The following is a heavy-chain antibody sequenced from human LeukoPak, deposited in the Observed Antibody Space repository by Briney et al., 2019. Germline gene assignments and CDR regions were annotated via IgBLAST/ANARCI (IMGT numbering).Heavy chain of an antibody. V-gene: IGHV5-51*01. J-gene: IGHJ3*02. CDR3: ARLSMIDTFDI. D-gene: IGHD3-22*01. Sequence: GESLKISCKGSGYSFTSYWIGWVGQLPGKGLEWMGIIYPGDSDTRYSPSFQGQVTISADKSISTAYLQWRSLKASDTAMYYCARLSMIDTFDIWGLGTVVTVSS. CDR1: GYSFTSYW. CDR2: IYPGDSDT.